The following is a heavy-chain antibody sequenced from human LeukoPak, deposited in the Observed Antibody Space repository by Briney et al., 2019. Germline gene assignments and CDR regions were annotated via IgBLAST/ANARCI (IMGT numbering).Heavy chain of an antibody. D-gene: IGHD4-17*01. Sequence: ASREVACKASGYTLTSYDMKWVRQAAGQRLEWMGWMNPNSGNTGYAQKFQGRVTMTRNTSISTAYMELRSLRSEDTAVYYCARGHDYGDYLDYWGQGTLVTVSS. CDR2: MNPNSGNT. V-gene: IGHV1-8*01. CDR3: ARGHDYGDYLDY. J-gene: IGHJ4*02. CDR1: GYTLTSYD.